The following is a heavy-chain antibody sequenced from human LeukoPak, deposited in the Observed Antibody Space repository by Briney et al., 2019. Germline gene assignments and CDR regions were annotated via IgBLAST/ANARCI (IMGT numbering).Heavy chain of an antibody. Sequence: SVKVSCKASGGTFSSYAISWVRQAPGQGLEWMGGIIPIFGTANYAQKFQGRVTITADEPTSTAYMELSSLRSEDTAVYYCAFCVVVVPAAILPGFCLNWFDPWGQGTLVTVSS. CDR1: GGTFSSYA. J-gene: IGHJ5*02. CDR3: AFCVVVVPAAILPGFCLNWFDP. V-gene: IGHV1-69*01. CDR2: IIPIFGTA. D-gene: IGHD2-2*01.